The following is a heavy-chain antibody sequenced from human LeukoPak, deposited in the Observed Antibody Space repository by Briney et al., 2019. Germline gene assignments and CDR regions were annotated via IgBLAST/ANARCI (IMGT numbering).Heavy chain of an antibody. CDR1: GYTFTSYG. CDR2: MNPNSGNT. Sequence: ASVKVSCKASGYTFTSYGISWVRQATGQGLEWMGWMNPNSGNTGYAQKFQGRVTMTRNTSISTAYMELSSLRSEDTAVYYCARNAGIAAAVIAYPWGQGTLVTVSS. V-gene: IGHV1-8*02. D-gene: IGHD6-13*01. J-gene: IGHJ5*02. CDR3: ARNAGIAAAVIAYP.